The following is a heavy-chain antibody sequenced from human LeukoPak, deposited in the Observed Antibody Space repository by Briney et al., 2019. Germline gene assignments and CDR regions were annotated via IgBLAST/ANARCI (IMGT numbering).Heavy chain of an antibody. CDR1: GFNFGGYA. J-gene: IGHJ4*02. Sequence: GGSLRLSCAASGFNFGGYAMHWVRQTPGQGLDWLGSIAHDESATYYADSVKGRVTVSRDNSERTLFLEMSSLKLEDTAIYYCARLGLGVVHTASNFDYWGQGILVTVSS. CDR2: IAHDESAT. CDR3: ARLGLGVVHTASNFDY. D-gene: IGHD2-21*01. V-gene: IGHV3-30*04.